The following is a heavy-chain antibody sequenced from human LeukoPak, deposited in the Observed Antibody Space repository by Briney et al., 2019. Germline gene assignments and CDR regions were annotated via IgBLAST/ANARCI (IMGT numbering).Heavy chain of an antibody. Sequence: SETLSLTCAVYGGSFSGYYWSWLRQPPGKGLEWIGEINHSGSTNYNPSLKSRVTISVDTSKNQFSLKLSSVTAADTAVYYCARGLPIVVVPARRSYYGMDVWGQGTTVTVSS. CDR3: ARGLPIVVVPARRSYYGMDV. CDR2: INHSGST. CDR1: GGSFSGYY. V-gene: IGHV4-34*01. J-gene: IGHJ6*02. D-gene: IGHD2-2*01.